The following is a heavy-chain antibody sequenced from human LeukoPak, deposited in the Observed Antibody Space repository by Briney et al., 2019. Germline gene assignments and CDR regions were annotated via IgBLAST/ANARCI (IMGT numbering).Heavy chain of an antibody. D-gene: IGHD2-2*01. CDR3: ARRAFHTSSVWFDP. V-gene: IGHV4-34*01. J-gene: IGHJ5*02. CDR2: INHRGTT. Sequence: SETLSLTCAVSGESFSHYYWSWLRQTPGKGLEWIGEINHRGTTNYNPSLKSRVANSIDTSRNQFSLQVTSVTAADTAVFYCARRAFHTSSVWFDPWGQGTLVTVSS. CDR1: GESFSHYY.